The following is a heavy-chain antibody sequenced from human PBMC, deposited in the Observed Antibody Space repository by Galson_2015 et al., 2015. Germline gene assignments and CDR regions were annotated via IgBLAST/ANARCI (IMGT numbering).Heavy chain of an antibody. CDR3: ARDRAGVPEIEY. CDR2: ISYDGSDK. CDR1: GFTFSTYG. V-gene: IGHV3-30*03. J-gene: IGHJ4*02. Sequence: SLRLSCAASGFTFSTYGMHWVRQAPGKGLEWVAVISYDGSDKYYADSVKGRFTISRDNSKNTLYLQMNGLRADDTAVYYCARDRAGVPEIEYWGQGTLVPVSS. D-gene: IGHD1-14*01.